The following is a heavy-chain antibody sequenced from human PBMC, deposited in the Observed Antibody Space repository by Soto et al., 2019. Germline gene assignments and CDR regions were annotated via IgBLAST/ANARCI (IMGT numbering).Heavy chain of an antibody. D-gene: IGHD6-19*01. CDR3: ARSVGYRSGWWPYYFDY. Sequence: SETLSLTCAVSGGSISRAGYSWNWIRQPPGEGLQWIGYIYHSGSFLYNPSLKSRVTISLDRSKNQFSLRLSSVTAADTAVFYCARSVGYRSGWWPYYFDYWGQGALVTVSS. CDR2: IYHSGSF. V-gene: IGHV4-30-2*01. J-gene: IGHJ4*02. CDR1: GGSISRAGYS.